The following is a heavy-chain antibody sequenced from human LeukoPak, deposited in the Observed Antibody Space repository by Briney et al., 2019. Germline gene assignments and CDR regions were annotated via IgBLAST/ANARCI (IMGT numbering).Heavy chain of an antibody. V-gene: IGHV3-15*01. J-gene: IGHJ3*01. CDR2: IKSKTDGGTT. D-gene: IGHD1-26*01. Sequence: NPGGSLRLSCAASGFTFTNALMTWVRQAPGKGLQWVGHIKSKTDGGTTDYAAPVKGRFTISRDDSKNTLFLQMSSLKTEDTALYYCTTWDGVNWGQGTMVTVSS. CDR1: GFTFTNAL. CDR3: TTWDGVN.